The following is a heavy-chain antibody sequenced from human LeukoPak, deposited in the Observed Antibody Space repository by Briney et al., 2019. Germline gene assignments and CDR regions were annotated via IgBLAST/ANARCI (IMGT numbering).Heavy chain of an antibody. J-gene: IGHJ4*02. D-gene: IGHD6-13*01. Sequence: GGSLRLSCAASGFTFCSYGMSWVRQAPGEGLEWVSAIRGGGGSTYYADSVKGRFTISRDNSKNTLYLQMNSLRAEDTAVYYCAKGKGIAAAGTTFDYWGQGTLVTVSS. CDR3: AKGKGIAAAGTTFDY. CDR1: GFTFCSYG. CDR2: IRGGGGST. V-gene: IGHV3-23*01.